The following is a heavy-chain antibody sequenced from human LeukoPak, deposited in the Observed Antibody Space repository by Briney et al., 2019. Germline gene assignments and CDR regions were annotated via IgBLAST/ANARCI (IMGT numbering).Heavy chain of an antibody. CDR2: ISGISGSTT. V-gene: IGHV3-23*01. CDR1: GFNFADHA. Sequence: GGSLTLSCAASGFNFADHAMRWVRQAPGKGLEWVSAISGISGSTTIYADSVKGRFAVSRDNSRNTLFLQMNSLRAEDTAVYYCAKVPKFIPGIAVAGHRYYFDYWGQGTLVTVSS. CDR3: AKVPKFIPGIAVAGHRYYFDY. J-gene: IGHJ4*02. D-gene: IGHD6-19*01.